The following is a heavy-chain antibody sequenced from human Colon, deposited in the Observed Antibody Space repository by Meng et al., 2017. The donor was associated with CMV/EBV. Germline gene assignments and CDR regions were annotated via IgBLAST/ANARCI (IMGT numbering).Heavy chain of an antibody. V-gene: IGHV2-70D*14. J-gene: IGHJ4*02. Sequence: SGPPLVSPTPTLTLSCTFSVFSLTPSGMRVSWFRQPPGKALGWLARIDWDDDKFYSTSLKTRLTISKDTSKNQVVLTMTIMDPVDTATYYCARIASGTFHFDYWGQGTLVTVSS. CDR2: IDWDDDK. CDR3: ARIASGTFHFDY. CDR1: VFSLTPSGMR. D-gene: IGHD1-26*01.